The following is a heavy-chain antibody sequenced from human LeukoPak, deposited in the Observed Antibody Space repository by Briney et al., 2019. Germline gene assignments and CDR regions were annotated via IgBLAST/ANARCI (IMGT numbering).Heavy chain of an antibody. D-gene: IGHD4-11*01. V-gene: IGHV1-46*01. CDR2: INPSGGST. CDR1: GYTFTSYY. J-gene: IGHJ4*02. Sequence: ASVKVSCKASGYTFTSYYMHWVRQAPGQGLEWMGIINPSGGSTSYAQKFQGRVTMTRDMSTSTVYMELSSLRSEDTAVYYCARSRYSNYVTDYWGQETLVTVSS. CDR3: ARSRYSNYVTDY.